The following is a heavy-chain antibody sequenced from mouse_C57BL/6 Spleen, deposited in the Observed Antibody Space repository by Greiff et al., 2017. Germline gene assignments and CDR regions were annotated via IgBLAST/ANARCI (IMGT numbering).Heavy chain of an antibody. J-gene: IGHJ2*01. V-gene: IGHV1-53*01. D-gene: IGHD1-1*01. CDR3: ARPGSSFYFDY. CDR2: INPSNGGT. Sequence: VQLQQPGTELVKPGASVKLSCKASGYTFTSYWMHWVKQRPGQGLEWIGNINPSNGGTNYNEKFKSKATLTVAKSSSTAYMQLSSLTSEASAVYYCARPGSSFYFDYWGQGTTLTVSS. CDR1: GYTFTSYW.